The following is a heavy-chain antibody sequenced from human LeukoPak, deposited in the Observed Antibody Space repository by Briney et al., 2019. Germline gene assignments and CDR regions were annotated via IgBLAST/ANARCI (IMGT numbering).Heavy chain of an antibody. J-gene: IGHJ4*02. Sequence: GGSLRLSRAASGFTFSSYWMSWVRQAPGKGLEWVANIKQDGSEKYYVDSVKGRFTISRDNAKNSLYLQMSSLRAEDTAVYYCPGDPEGFYGSGSYYYFDYWGQGTLVTVSS. V-gene: IGHV3-7*01. CDR3: PGDPEGFYGSGSYYYFDY. D-gene: IGHD3-10*01. CDR2: IKQDGSEK. CDR1: GFTFSSYW.